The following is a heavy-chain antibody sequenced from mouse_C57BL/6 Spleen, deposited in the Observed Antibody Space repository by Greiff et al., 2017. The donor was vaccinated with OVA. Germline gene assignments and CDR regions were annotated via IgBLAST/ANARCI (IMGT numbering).Heavy chain of an antibody. Sequence: QVTLKVCGPGILQSSQTLSLTCTFSGFSLSTSGMGVSWIRQPSGKGLEWLAHIYWDDDKRYTPSLKSRLTISKDTSKNQVFLKITSVNTTDTATYYCARRGYYYGSSFDYWGQGTTLTVSS. V-gene: IGHV8-12*01. CDR3: ARRGYYYGSSFDY. CDR2: IYWDDDK. CDR1: GFSLSTSGMG. D-gene: IGHD1-1*01. J-gene: IGHJ2*01.